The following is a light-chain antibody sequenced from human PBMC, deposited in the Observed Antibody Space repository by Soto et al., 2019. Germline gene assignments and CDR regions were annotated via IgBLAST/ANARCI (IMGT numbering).Light chain of an antibody. V-gene: IGLV1-40*01. CDR2: GNS. J-gene: IGLJ1*01. Sequence: QSVLTQPPSVSGAPGQRVTISCAGSSSNIGAGYDVHWYQQLPGTAPKLLIYGNSNRPSGVPDRFSGSKSGSSASLAITGLHAEDVADYYCQSHDSGLSGYVFGTGTKLTVL. CDR1: SSNIGAGYD. CDR3: QSHDSGLSGYV.